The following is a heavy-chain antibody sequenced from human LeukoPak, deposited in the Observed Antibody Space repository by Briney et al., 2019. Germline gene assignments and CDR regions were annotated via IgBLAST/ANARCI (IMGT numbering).Heavy chain of an antibody. V-gene: IGHV3-74*01. Sequence: PGGSLRLSCAGSGFTFSTYWMHWVRQAPGGGRVWVSCINTDGSTTSYADSVKGRFTISRDNAKNTVYLQMSSLRAEDTAVYYCAKESGYDVDLEYWGQGALVTVSS. D-gene: IGHD5-12*01. J-gene: IGHJ4*02. CDR3: AKESGYDVDLEY. CDR1: GFTFSTYW. CDR2: INTDGSTT.